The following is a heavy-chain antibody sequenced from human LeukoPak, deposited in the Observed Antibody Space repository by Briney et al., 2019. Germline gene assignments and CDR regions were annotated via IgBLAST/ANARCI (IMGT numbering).Heavy chain of an antibody. CDR2: ISYGGTTA. J-gene: IGHJ4*02. CDR3: ARSPLPDYYGSGSFYSQLTDF. Sequence: GGSLRLSCVASGFTFSNYGMHWVRQTPGKGLEWVAVISYGGTTAYYSDSVKGRFTISRDNPNDTLFLQMNSLRNEDTAVYYCARSPLPDYYGSGSFYSQLTDFWGQGTLVTVSS. CDR1: GFTFSNYG. V-gene: IGHV3-30*03. D-gene: IGHD3-10*01.